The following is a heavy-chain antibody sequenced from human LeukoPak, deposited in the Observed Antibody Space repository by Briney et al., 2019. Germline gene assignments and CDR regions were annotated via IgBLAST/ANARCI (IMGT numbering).Heavy chain of an antibody. CDR1: VGSISSYY. J-gene: IGHJ6*03. Sequence: PSETLSLTCSVSVGSISSYYGSWIRQPPGKGLEWIGYIYYSGSTNYNPSLKSRVTISVDTSQNQFSLKLSSVTAADTAVYYCARDHFWSGYYGDYYYYMDVWGKGTTVTVSS. D-gene: IGHD3-3*02. V-gene: IGHV4-59*01. CDR3: ARDHFWSGYYGDYYYYMDV. CDR2: IYYSGST.